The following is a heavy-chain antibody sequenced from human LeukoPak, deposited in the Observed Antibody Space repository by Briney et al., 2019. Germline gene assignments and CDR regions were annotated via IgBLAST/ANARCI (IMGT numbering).Heavy chain of an antibody. Sequence: SVKVSCKASGGTFSSYAISWVRQAPGQGLEWMGRIIPILGIANYAQKFQGRVTITADKSTSTAYMELSSLRSEDTAVYYCTREGTVTTLNFDYWGQGTLVTVSS. J-gene: IGHJ4*02. CDR3: TREGTVTTLNFDY. CDR2: IIPILGIA. CDR1: GGTFSSYA. D-gene: IGHD4-17*01. V-gene: IGHV1-69*04.